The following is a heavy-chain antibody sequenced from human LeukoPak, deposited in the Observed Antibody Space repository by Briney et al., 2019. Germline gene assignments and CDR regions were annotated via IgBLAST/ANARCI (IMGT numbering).Heavy chain of an antibody. J-gene: IGHJ6*02. D-gene: IGHD1-1*01. Sequence: NHGESLKISCKGSGDSFTNSWIGWVRQMPGKGLEWMGRIHPDDSYSNYSPSFEGRVTISVEKSISTAYLQWSSLRASDTATYYCARLALGMTRAGKYFYNGVDVWGQGTTVTVPS. V-gene: IGHV5-10-1*01. CDR3: ARLALGMTRAGKYFYNGVDV. CDR2: IHPDDSYS. CDR1: GDSFTNSW.